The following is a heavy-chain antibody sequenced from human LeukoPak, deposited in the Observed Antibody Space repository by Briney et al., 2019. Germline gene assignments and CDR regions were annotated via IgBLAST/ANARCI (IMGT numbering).Heavy chain of an antibody. CDR2: IKLDGSEH. D-gene: IGHD3-9*01. V-gene: IGHV3-7*04. CDR3: AREGRILPAYYIQTFLDY. Sequence: GGSLRLSCAASGYSFCSYRKSGVRHAPGKGLEGVANIKLDGSEHYYVVSVKRRFSDSRDRANNLLHVQMNSLRSEDTAVYYCAREGRILPAYYIQTFLDYWGQRTLVTVSS. CDR1: GYSFCSYR. J-gene: IGHJ4*02.